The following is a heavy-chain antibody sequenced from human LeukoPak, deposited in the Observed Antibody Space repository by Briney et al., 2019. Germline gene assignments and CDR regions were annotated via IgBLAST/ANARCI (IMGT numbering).Heavy chain of an antibody. Sequence: PGRSLRLSCAASGFTFDDYAMHWVRQAPGKGLEWVSGISWNSGSIGYADSVKGRFTISRDNAKNSLYLQMNSLRAEDTALYYCAKGSYSSSWRGDFDYWGQGVLVTVSS. CDR1: GFTFDDYA. CDR3: AKGSYSSSWRGDFDY. CDR2: ISWNSGSI. V-gene: IGHV3-9*01. D-gene: IGHD6-13*01. J-gene: IGHJ4*02.